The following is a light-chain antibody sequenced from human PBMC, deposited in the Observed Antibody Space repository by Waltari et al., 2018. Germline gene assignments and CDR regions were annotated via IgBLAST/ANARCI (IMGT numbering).Light chain of an antibody. CDR2: ASS. V-gene: IGKV3-15*01. CDR3: QQYSDWPLT. Sequence: EIVLTQSPATLSLSPGERATLSCRASQSVSSSFAWYQQRPGQGPRLLIYASSSRAKGIPDRFSGGGSGTDFTLAINSLEPEDFAIYYCQQYSDWPLTFGGGTKVEIK. CDR1: QSVSSS. J-gene: IGKJ4*01.